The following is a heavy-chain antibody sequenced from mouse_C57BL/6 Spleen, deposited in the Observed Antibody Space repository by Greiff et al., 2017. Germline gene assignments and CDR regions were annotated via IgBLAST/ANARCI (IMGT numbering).Heavy chain of an antibody. D-gene: IGHD1-1*01. V-gene: IGHV1-47*01. CDR3: ARRADYGSSYDWYFDV. CDR2: FHPYNDDT. CDR1: GYTFTTYP. J-gene: IGHJ1*03. Sequence: VQLQQSGAELVKPGASVKMSCKASGYTFTTYPIEWMKQNHGKSLEWIGNFHPYNDDTKYNEKFKGKATLTVEKSSSTVYLELSRLTSDDSAVYYCARRADYGSSYDWYFDVWGTGTTVTVSS.